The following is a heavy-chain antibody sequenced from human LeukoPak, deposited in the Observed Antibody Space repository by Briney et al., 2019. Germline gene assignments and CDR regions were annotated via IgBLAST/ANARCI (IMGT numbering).Heavy chain of an antibody. J-gene: IGHJ4*02. Sequence: ASVKVSCKASGYTFTGYYMHWVRQAPGQGLEWMGWINPNSGGTNYAQKFQGRVTMTEDTSTDTAYMELSSLRSEDTAVYYCATGLGGAVAGEYYFDYWGQGTLVTVSS. V-gene: IGHV1-2*02. CDR2: INPNSGGT. D-gene: IGHD6-19*01. CDR1: GYTFTGYY. CDR3: ATGLGGAVAGEYYFDY.